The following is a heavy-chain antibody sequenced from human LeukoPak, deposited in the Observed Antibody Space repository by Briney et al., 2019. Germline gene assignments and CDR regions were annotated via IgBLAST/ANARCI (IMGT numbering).Heavy chain of an antibody. J-gene: IGHJ4*02. CDR3: ARDFNYYGSGSYFDY. CDR1: GYTFTGYY. CDR2: INPNSGGT. V-gene: IGHV1-2*02. Sequence: ASVKVSCKASGYTFTGYYTHWVRQAPGQGLEWMGWINPNSGGTNYAQKFQGRVTMTRDTSISTAYMELSRLRSDDTAVYYCARDFNYYGSGSYFDYWGQGTLVTVSS. D-gene: IGHD3-10*01.